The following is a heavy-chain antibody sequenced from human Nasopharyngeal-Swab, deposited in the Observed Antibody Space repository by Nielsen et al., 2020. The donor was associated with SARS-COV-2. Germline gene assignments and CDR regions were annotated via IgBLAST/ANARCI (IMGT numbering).Heavy chain of an antibody. Sequence: GESLKISCAASGFTFSDYYMTWIRQAPGKGLDWVSYISSGSGYTNYADSVRGRFTISRDNAKNSLYLQMNSLRAEDTAIYYCARYSTYCSGGTCYNPLHYWGQGTLVTVSS. CDR1: GFTFSDYY. CDR2: ISSGSGYT. D-gene: IGHD2-15*01. V-gene: IGHV3-11*06. J-gene: IGHJ4*02. CDR3: ARYSTYCSGGTCYNPLHY.